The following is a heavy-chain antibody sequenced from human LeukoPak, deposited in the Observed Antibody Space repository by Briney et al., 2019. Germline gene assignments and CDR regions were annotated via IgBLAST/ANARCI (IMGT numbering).Heavy chain of an antibody. V-gene: IGHV4-39*01. CDR1: GGSISSNSYY. CDR3: ARDYGGNGIDY. J-gene: IGHJ4*02. D-gene: IGHD4-23*01. Sequence: PSETLSLSCSVSGGSISSNSYYWGWIRQPPGKGLEWIGSIYYSGSTYYNPSLKSRVTISADTSKNQLSLKLSSVTAADTAVYYCARDYGGNGIDYWGQGTLVTAAS. CDR2: IYYSGST.